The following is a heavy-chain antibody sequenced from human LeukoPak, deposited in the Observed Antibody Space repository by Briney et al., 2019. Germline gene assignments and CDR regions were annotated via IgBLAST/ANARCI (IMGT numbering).Heavy chain of an antibody. Sequence: PSQTLSLTCTVSGVSISSGDYYWSWIRQPPGKGVEWIGYIYYSGSTYYNPSLKSRVTISVDTSKNKFSLKLSSVTAADTAGYYCASELVAARPGHNWFDPWGQGTLVTVSS. CDR3: ASELVAARPGHNWFDP. CDR2: IYYSGST. V-gene: IGHV4-30-4*01. J-gene: IGHJ5*02. CDR1: GVSISSGDYY. D-gene: IGHD6-6*01.